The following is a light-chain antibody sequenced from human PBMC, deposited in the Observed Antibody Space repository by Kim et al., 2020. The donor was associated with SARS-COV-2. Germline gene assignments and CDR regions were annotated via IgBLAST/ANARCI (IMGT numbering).Light chain of an antibody. V-gene: IGKV3-15*01. CDR3: QQYNNWPPLT. J-gene: IGKJ4*01. CDR1: QSVSSH. CDR2: NAS. Sequence: SPGESAPLACRASQSVSSHLAWYQQKPGQAPRLLIYNASTRATGIPARFSGSGSGTEFTLTIISLQSEDSAIYYCQQYNNWPPLTFGGGTKVDIK.